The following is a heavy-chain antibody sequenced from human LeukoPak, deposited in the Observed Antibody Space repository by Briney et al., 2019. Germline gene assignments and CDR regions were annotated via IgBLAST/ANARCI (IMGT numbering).Heavy chain of an antibody. V-gene: IGHV3-23*01. D-gene: IGHD3-16*01. CDR1: GFTFSSYS. Sequence: PGGSLRLSCAASGFTFSSYSMNWVRQAPGKGLEWVSSISDSGGDTYYTDSVKGRFTISRDNSRNTLYLQMNSLRAEDAAIYYCAKRVLYRSAHAYFDYWGQGTLVTVPS. CDR2: ISDSGGDT. CDR3: AKRVLYRSAHAYFDY. J-gene: IGHJ4*02.